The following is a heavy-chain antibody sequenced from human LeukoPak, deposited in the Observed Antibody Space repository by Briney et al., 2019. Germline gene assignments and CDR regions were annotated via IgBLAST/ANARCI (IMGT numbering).Heavy chain of an antibody. CDR2: IYYSGST. CDR3: ARALALGQLLFDY. V-gene: IGHV4-59*01. CDR1: GGSISSYY. J-gene: IGHJ4*02. D-gene: IGHD1-26*01. Sequence: PSETLSLTCTVSGGSISSYYWSWIRQPPGKGLEWIGYIYYSGSTSYNPSLKSRVTISVDTSKNQFSLKLSSVTAADTAVYYCARALALGQLLFDYWGQGTLVTVSS.